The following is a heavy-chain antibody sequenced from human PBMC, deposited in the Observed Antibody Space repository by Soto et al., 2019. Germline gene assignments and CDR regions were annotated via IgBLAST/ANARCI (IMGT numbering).Heavy chain of an antibody. J-gene: IGHJ2*01. CDR2: AKTKAYNYAT. V-gene: IGHV3-72*01. CDR3: ASPEVAGSSRDRYFDF. D-gene: IGHD6-19*01. Sequence: EVQLVESGGGLVQPGGSLRLSCAASGFTFSDHFMDWVRQTPGKGLEWIGRAKTKAYNYATQYAASVQGRFTVSSDDSENSFHLQMNSLKTEDTAVYFCASPEVAGSSRDRYFDFWGRGTLVTVSS. CDR1: GFTFSDHF.